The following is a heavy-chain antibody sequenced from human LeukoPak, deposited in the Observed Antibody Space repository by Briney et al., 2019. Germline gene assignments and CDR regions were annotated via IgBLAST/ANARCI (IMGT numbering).Heavy chain of an antibody. CDR2: ISYDGSNK. D-gene: IGHD6-13*01. CDR1: GFTFSSYC. Sequence: QSGGSLRLSCAASGFTFSSYCMHWVRQAPGKGLEWVAVISYDGSNKYYADSVKGRFTISRDNSKNTLYLQMNSRRAEDTAVYYCAKVGSSWYRGYFDYWGQGTLVTVSS. V-gene: IGHV3-30*18. CDR3: AKVGSSWYRGYFDY. J-gene: IGHJ4*02.